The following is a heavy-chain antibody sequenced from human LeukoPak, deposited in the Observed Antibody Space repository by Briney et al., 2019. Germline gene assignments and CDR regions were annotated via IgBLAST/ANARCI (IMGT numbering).Heavy chain of an antibody. J-gene: IGHJ4*02. CDR3: AKETSSSFDY. V-gene: IGHV3-23*01. CDR2: ISNSGGST. D-gene: IGHD6-6*01. CDR1: GFTFSSYA. Sequence: GGSLRLSCAASGFTFSSYAMNWVRQAPGKGLEWVSGISNSGGSTYYADSVKGRFTISRDNSKNTLYLQMNSLRAEDTAVYCCAKETSSSFDYWGQGTLVTVSS.